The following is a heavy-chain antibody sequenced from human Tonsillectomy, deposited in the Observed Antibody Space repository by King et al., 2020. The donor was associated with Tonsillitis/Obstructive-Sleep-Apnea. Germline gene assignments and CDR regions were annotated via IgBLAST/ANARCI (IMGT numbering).Heavy chain of an antibody. CDR1: GFTFSSYD. J-gene: IGHJ4*02. D-gene: IGHD1-26*01. CDR3: AKDSGILGFDS. CDR2: ISGSSSTI. Sequence: VQLVESGGGLVQPGGSLRLSCAASGFTFSSYDMNWVRQAPGKGLEWVSYISGSSSTIYFADSVKGRFIISRDNAKNSLYLQMNSLGAEDTAVYYCAKDSGILGFDSWGQGTLVTVSS. V-gene: IGHV3-48*03.